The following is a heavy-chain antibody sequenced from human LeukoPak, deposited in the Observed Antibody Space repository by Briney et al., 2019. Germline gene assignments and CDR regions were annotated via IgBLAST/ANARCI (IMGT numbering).Heavy chain of an antibody. V-gene: IGHV3-11*05. Sequence: GGSQTLSCAPAGFTFSDYYMSWIRQAPGKGREWVSYIISMSSYTTYAVSVNGRFTISRDNAKNSLYLQMDSLRAEDTAVYYCARDRAQYYYGSGSYRPYYYYGMDVWGQGTTVTVSS. CDR1: GFTFSDYY. CDR2: IISMSSYT. J-gene: IGHJ6*02. D-gene: IGHD3-10*01. CDR3: ARDRAQYYYGSGSYRPYYYYGMDV.